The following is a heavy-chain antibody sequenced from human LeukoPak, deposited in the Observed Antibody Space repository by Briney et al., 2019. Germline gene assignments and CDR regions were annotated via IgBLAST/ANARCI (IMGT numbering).Heavy chain of an antibody. D-gene: IGHD3-10*02. V-gene: IGHV3-11*01. J-gene: IGHJ6*03. CDR1: GFTFSDYY. CDR2: ISPSDNGI. CDR3: ARSLRVRGVPDYMDV. Sequence: PGGSLRLSCAASGFTFSDYYMSWIRQAPGKGLEWVSYISPSDNGIYYADSVEGRFTISRDNAKNSLYLQMNSLRAEDTAVYYCARSLRVRGVPDYMDVWGKGTRSSSP.